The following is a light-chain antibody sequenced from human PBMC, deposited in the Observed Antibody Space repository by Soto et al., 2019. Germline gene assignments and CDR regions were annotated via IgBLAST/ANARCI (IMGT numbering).Light chain of an antibody. Sequence: QSVLTQPASVSGSPGQSITISCTGTSSDVGGYNHVSCYQLHPGKAPKLIIYEVTSRPSGVSYRFSGSKSGNSASLTISGLQAEDEADYYCSSYASSSSYVFGGGTKVTVL. CDR3: SSYASSSSYV. J-gene: IGLJ1*01. CDR1: SSDVGGYNH. CDR2: EVT. V-gene: IGLV2-14*01.